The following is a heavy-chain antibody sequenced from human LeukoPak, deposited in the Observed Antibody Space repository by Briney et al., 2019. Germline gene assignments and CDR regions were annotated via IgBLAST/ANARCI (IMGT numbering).Heavy chain of an antibody. V-gene: IGHV4-59*01. CDR1: GGSISSYY. Sequence: SETLSLTCTVSGGSISSYYWSWIRQPPGKGLEWIGYIYYSGSTNYNPSLKSRVTISVDTSKNQFSLKLSSVTAADTAVYYCARGSYCSGGSCPDDYYYYYGMDVWGQGTTVTVFS. CDR3: ARGSYCSGGSCPDDYYYYYGMDV. D-gene: IGHD2-15*01. J-gene: IGHJ6*02. CDR2: IYYSGST.